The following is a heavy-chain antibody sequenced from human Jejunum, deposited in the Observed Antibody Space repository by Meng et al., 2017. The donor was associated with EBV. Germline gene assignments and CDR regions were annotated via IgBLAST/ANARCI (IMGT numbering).Heavy chain of an antibody. D-gene: IGHD6-19*01. CDR2: IYYSGNT. CDR1: WGSINNKLYY. V-gene: IGHV4-39*07. CDR3: ARYSSSSGWLDP. J-gene: IGHJ5*02. Sequence: ESGPCLVKSSWTLSLTFTVSWGSINNKLYYWGWIRQPPGKGLEWIGTIYYSGNTYYSPSLKSRVTISVDTSKNQFSLQLNSVTAADTAVYYCARYSSSSGWLDPWGQGTLVTVSS.